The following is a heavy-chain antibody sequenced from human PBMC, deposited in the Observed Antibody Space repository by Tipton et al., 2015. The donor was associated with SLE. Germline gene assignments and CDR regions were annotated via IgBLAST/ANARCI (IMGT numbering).Heavy chain of an antibody. CDR3: ARGYGGYWYFDL. CDR1: GGSFSGYY. V-gene: IGHV4-34*01. J-gene: IGHJ2*01. D-gene: IGHD4-23*01. CDR2: INHSGST. Sequence: TLSLTCAVYGGSFSGYYWSWIRQPPGKGLEWIGEINHSGSTNYNPSLKNRVTISVDTSKNQFSLKLSSVTAADTAVYYCARGYGGYWYFDLWGRGTLVTVSS.